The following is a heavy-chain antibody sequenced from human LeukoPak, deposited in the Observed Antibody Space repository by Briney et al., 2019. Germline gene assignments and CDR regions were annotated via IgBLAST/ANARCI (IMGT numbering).Heavy chain of an antibody. CDR2: IYYSGST. D-gene: IGHD1-26*01. CDR1: GGSISSSSYY. CDR3: ARHLLVAVIVGEGYFDY. V-gene: IGHV4-39*01. Sequence: PSETLSLTCTVSGGSISSSSYYWGWIRQPPGTGLEWLGSIYYSGSTYYNPSLKSRVTISVDTSKNQFSLKLSSVTAADTAVYYCARHLLVAVIVGEGYFDYWGQGTLVTVSS. J-gene: IGHJ4*02.